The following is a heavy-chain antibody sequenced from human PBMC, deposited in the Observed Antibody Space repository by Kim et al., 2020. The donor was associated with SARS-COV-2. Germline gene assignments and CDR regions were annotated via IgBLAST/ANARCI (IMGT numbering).Heavy chain of an antibody. D-gene: IGHD3-16*01. CDR3: ERSQGGGPNYYYCCGMDV. J-gene: IGHJ6*01. Sequence: ARFTIARDNAKNSLYLKMNSVRAEDTAVYYCERSQGGGPNYYYCCGMDVWGQGTTVTVSS. V-gene: IGHV3-48*03.